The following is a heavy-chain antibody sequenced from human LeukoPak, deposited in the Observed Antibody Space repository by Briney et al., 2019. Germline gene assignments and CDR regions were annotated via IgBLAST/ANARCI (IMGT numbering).Heavy chain of an antibody. D-gene: IGHD2-15*01. J-gene: IGHJ3*02. CDR1: GGSISSYY. V-gene: IGHV4-59*08. CDR2: IYYSGST. Sequence: SETLSLTCTVSGGSISSYYWSWIRQPPGKGLEWIGYIYYSGSTNCNPSLKSRVTISVDTSKNQFSLKLSSVTAADTAVYYCARPHCSGGSCYSDAFDIWGQGTMVTVSS. CDR3: ARPHCSGGSCYSDAFDI.